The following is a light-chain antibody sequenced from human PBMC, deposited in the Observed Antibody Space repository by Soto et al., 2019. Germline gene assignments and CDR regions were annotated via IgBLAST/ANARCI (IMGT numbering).Light chain of an antibody. CDR3: QQYHSYPRT. CDR1: QDISTY. J-gene: IGKJ1*01. Sequence: AIRMTQSPSSFSASTGDRVTITCRASQDISTYLAWYQQKPGKAPKLLIYAASTLQSGVPSRFSGSGSWTDFTLTISCLQSEDFATYYCQQYHSYPRTFGQGTKVEIK. CDR2: AAS. V-gene: IGKV1-8*01.